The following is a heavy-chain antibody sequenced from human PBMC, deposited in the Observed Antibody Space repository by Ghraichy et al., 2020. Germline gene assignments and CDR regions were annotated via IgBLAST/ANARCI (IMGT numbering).Heavy chain of an antibody. V-gene: IGHV1-2*02. Sequence: ASVKVSCKASGYTFTGYYMHWVRQAPGQGLEWMGWINPNSGGTNYAQKFQGRVTMTRDTSISTAYMELSRLRSDDTAVYYCARYRPVAATDGDGYYFDYWGQGTLVTVSS. D-gene: IGHD2-15*01. J-gene: IGHJ4*02. CDR1: GYTFTGYY. CDR2: INPNSGGT. CDR3: ARYRPVAATDGDGYYFDY.